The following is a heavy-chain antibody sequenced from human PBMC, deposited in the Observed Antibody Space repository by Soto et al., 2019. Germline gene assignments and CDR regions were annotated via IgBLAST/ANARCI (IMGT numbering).Heavy chain of an antibody. CDR1: GGSISSGDYY. Sequence: PSETLSLTCTVSGGSISSGDYYRSWIRQPPGKGLEWIGYIYYSGSTYYNPSLKSRVTISVDTSKNQFSLKLSSVTAADTAVYYCARDYYGSGVDYYYYGMDVWGQGTTVTVSS. CDR2: IYYSGST. D-gene: IGHD3-10*01. J-gene: IGHJ6*02. CDR3: ARDYYGSGVDYYYYGMDV. V-gene: IGHV4-30-4*01.